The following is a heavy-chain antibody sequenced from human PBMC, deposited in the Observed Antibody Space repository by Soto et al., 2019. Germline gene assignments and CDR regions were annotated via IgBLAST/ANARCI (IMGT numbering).Heavy chain of an antibody. D-gene: IGHD1-26*01. CDR1: GGSVSSGSYY. CDR2: IYYSGST. J-gene: IGHJ4*02. V-gene: IGHV4-61*01. CDR3: ARGYRGYYFDY. Sequence: PSETLSLTCTVSGGSVSSGSYYWSWIRQPPGKGLEWIGHIYYSGSTNYNPSLKSRVTISVDTSKNQFSLKLSSVTAADTAVYYCARGYRGYYFDYWGQGTLVTVSS.